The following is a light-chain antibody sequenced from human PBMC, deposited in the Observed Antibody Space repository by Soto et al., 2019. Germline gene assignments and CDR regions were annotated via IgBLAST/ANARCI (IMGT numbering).Light chain of an antibody. Sequence: DIQLTQSPSVLSASVGDTVTITFRASQALSNYLAWYQQKPGKAPDLLIYSASTLQSGVPSRFSGSGSGTDFTLTISSLQPEDFASYYCQQSFSTPPTFGQGTKVDIK. CDR1: QALSNY. J-gene: IGKJ1*01. V-gene: IGKV1-39*01. CDR3: QQSFSTPPT. CDR2: SAS.